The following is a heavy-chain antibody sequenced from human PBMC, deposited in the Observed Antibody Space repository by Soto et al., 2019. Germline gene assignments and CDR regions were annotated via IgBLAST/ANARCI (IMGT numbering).Heavy chain of an antibody. CDR2: IYYSGST. CDR1: GGSFSGYY. J-gene: IGHJ6*02. Sequence: SETLSLTCAVYGGSFSGYYWTWIRQPPGKGLEWIGYIYYSGSTNYNPSLQSRVTISVDTSKNQFSLKLSSVTAADTAVYYCARDRNWKGYYGMDVWGQGTTVTVSS. CDR3: ARDRNWKGYYGMDV. D-gene: IGHD1-1*01. V-gene: IGHV4-59*01.